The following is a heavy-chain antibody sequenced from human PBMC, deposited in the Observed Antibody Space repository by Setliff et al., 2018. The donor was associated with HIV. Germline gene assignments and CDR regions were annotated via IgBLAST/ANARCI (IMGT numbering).Heavy chain of an antibody. CDR2: IIPMFGTA. Sequence: ASVKVSCKVSGGSFSSFAISWVRQAPGHGLEWMGGIIPMFGTANYAQKLQGRVTLSADESTSTAYMQLSSLTSEDTAVYYCARGRWLQSFDYWGQGTLVTVSS. D-gene: IGHD5-12*01. CDR3: ARGRWLQSFDY. V-gene: IGHV1-69*13. CDR1: GGSFSSFA. J-gene: IGHJ4*02.